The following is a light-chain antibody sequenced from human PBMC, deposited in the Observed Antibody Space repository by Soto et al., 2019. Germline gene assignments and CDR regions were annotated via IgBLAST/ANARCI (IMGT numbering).Light chain of an antibody. J-gene: IGKJ4*01. CDR1: QGISSW. Sequence: DIQMTQSPSSVSASVGDRVTITCRASQGISSWLGWDQQKPGKAPKLLIYAASSLQSWVPSRFSGSGSGTDFTLTISSLQPEDFATYCCQQANSFPFTFGGGTKVEIK. CDR3: QQANSFPFT. V-gene: IGKV1D-12*01. CDR2: AAS.